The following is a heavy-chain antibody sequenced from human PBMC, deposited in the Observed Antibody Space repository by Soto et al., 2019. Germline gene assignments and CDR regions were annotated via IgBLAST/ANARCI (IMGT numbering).Heavy chain of an antibody. Sequence: PGGSLRLSCAASGFTFSSYALNWVRQAPGKGLEWVSVISGSGDNTYYADSVKGRFTISRDNSKNTLYLQMNGLRAEDTAVYYCAKDLGTDDFWSAYYTYYYMDVWGKGTTVTVSS. V-gene: IGHV3-23*01. J-gene: IGHJ6*03. CDR3: AKDLGTDDFWSAYYTYYYMDV. D-gene: IGHD3-3*01. CDR1: GFTFSSYA. CDR2: ISGSGDNT.